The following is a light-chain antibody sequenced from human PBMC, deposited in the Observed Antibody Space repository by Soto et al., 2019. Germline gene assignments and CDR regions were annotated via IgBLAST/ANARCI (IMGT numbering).Light chain of an antibody. CDR1: QSVRNN. CDR3: QQYNKWHPWT. J-gene: IGKJ1*01. CDR2: AVS. Sequence: EIVMTQSPVTLSVSPGEGATLFCRASQSVRNNLAWYQQKPGLAPRLLIYAVSTRATGVPARFSGNGSETEFTLTISGLQSDDFALYYCQQYNKWHPWTFGQGTKVEIK. V-gene: IGKV3-15*01.